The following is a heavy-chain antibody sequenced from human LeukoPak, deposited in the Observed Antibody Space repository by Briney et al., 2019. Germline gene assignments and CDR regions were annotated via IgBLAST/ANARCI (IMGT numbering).Heavy chain of an antibody. CDR3: ARDGTYYYGMDV. D-gene: IGHD1-26*01. V-gene: IGHV4-59*01. CDR1: RGPINSYY. J-gene: IGHJ6*02. CDR2: VFYTGST. Sequence: SETLSLTCTVSRGPINSYYWNWIRQPPGKGLEWLGNVFYTGSTNYNPSLKSRVTILVDTSKNQFSLKLSSVTAADTAVNFCARDGTYYYGMDVWGPGTTVTVS.